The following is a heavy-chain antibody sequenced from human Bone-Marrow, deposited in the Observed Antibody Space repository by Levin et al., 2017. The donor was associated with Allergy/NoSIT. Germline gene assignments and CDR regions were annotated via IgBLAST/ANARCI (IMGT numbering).Heavy chain of an antibody. CDR3: ATDDGYSSGWYLRAFDY. V-gene: IGHV3-33*01. J-gene: IGHJ4*02. D-gene: IGHD6-19*01. Sequence: GGSLRLSCAASGFTFSSYGMHWVRQAPGKGLEWVAVIWYDGSNKYYADSVKGRFTISRDNSKNTLYLQMNSLRAEDTAVYYCATDDGYSSGWYLRAFDYWGQGTLVTVSS. CDR2: IWYDGSNK. CDR1: GFTFSSYG.